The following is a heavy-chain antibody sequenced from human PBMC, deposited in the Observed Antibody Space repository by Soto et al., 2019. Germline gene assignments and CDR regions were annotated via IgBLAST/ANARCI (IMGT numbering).Heavy chain of an antibody. J-gene: IGHJ4*02. V-gene: IGHV3-23*01. D-gene: IGHD3-16*02. Sequence: EVQLLESGGGLVQPGGSLRLSCAASGFTFSSYAMSWVRQAPGKGLEWVSAISGSGGSTYYADSVKGRFTISRDNSKNTLYLQMNSLRAEDTAVYYCAKDTIMITFGGVIAMGSYFDYWGQGTLVTVSS. CDR2: ISGSGGST. CDR1: GFTFSSYA. CDR3: AKDTIMITFGGVIAMGSYFDY.